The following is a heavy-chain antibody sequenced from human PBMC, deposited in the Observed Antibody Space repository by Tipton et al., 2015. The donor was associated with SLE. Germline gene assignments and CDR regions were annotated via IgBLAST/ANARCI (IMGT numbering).Heavy chain of an antibody. J-gene: IGHJ5*02. Sequence: TLSLTCTVSGGSISSSSYYWGWIRQPPGKGLEWIGSIYYSGSTYYNPSLKSRVTISIDTSKNQFSLKLSSVTAADTAVYYCTRHGPTRLRFLEKGWFDPWGQGALVTVSS. CDR2: IYYSGST. V-gene: IGHV4-39*01. D-gene: IGHD3-3*01. CDR1: GGSISSSSYY. CDR3: TRHGPTRLRFLEKGWFDP.